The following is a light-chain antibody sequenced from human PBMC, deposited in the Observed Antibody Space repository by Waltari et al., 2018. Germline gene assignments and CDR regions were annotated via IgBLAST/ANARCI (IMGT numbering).Light chain of an antibody. Sequence: SALTQPASVSGSPGQSLTISCTGSSSDIGSYNVVSWYQLHPGKAPKLVIYEVINRPSGVSNRFSGSKSGNTASLTISGLQAEDEADYYCCSYAGSVVFGGGTKLTVL. J-gene: IGLJ2*01. CDR2: EVI. CDR3: CSYAGSVV. CDR1: SSDIGSYNV. V-gene: IGLV2-23*02.